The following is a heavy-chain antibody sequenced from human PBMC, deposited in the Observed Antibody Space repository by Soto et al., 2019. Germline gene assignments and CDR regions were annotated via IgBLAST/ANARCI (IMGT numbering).Heavy chain of an antibody. CDR1: GFTFSGYA. J-gene: IGHJ4*02. D-gene: IGHD1-20*01. V-gene: IGHV3-23*01. Sequence: GGSLRLSCAAAGFTFSGYAMTWVRQAPGKGLEWVSTTGATGRTTYYADSVKGRFTVSRDNSKNTLDLQMSSLRVEDTAVYYCATVHNTSRSFDHWGQGTLVTVSS. CDR3: ATVHNTSRSFDH. CDR2: TGATGRTT.